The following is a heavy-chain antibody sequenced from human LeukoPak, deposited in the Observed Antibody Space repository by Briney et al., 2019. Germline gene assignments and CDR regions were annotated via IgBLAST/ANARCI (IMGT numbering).Heavy chain of an antibody. V-gene: IGHV3-30*18. CDR1: GFTFSFYV. CDR2: ISYDGSNK. Sequence: PGGSLRLSCAASGFTFSFYVMHWVRQAPGKGLEWVAVISYDGSNKYYADSVKGRFTISRDNSKNTLYLQMNSLRAEDTAVYYCAKAGYYYGSGSLDYWGQGTLVTVSS. CDR3: AKAGYYYGSGSLDY. J-gene: IGHJ4*02. D-gene: IGHD3-10*01.